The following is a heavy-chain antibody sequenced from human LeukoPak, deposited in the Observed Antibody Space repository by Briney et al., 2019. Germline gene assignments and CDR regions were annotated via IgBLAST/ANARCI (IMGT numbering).Heavy chain of an antibody. D-gene: IGHD3-22*01. CDR1: GGSFSGYY. Sequence: SETLPLTCAVYGGSFSGYYWSWIRQPPGKGLEWIGEINHSGSTNYNPSLKSRVTISVDTSKNQFSLKLSSVTAADTAVYYCARGRYYYDSSGYYPGYYMDVWGKGTTVTVSS. J-gene: IGHJ6*03. CDR2: INHSGST. V-gene: IGHV4-34*01. CDR3: ARGRYYYDSSGYYPGYYMDV.